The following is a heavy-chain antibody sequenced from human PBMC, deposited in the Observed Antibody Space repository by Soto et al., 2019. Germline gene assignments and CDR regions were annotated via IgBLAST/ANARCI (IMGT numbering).Heavy chain of an antibody. CDR3: ARMFGFSYGPAKGGMDV. V-gene: IGHV3-30*04. CDR2: ISSDGTEK. J-gene: IGHJ6*02. CDR1: GFTLSSYS. D-gene: IGHD5-18*01. Sequence: QVQLVESGGGVAQPGRSLRLFCAASGFTLSSYSLHWVRQSPGKGLEWVAAISSDGTEKHYADSVKGRFTISRDNSKNTLTLQLNSLRTEDTAVYYCARMFGFSYGPAKGGMDVWGQGTTVTVSS.